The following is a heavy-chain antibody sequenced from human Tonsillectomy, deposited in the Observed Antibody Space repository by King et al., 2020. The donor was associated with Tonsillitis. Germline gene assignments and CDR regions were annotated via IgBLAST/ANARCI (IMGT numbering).Heavy chain of an antibody. CDR2: ISAYNGNT. CDR3: AGPSTSSILYYLDY. Sequence: QLVQSGAEVKKPGASVKVSCKASGYTFTSYGISWVRPAPGQGLEWMGWISAYNGNTNYAQKLQGRVTMTTDTSTSTAYMELRSLRSDDTAVYYCAGPSTSSILYYLDYWGQGTLVTVSS. J-gene: IGHJ4*02. V-gene: IGHV1-18*01. CDR1: GYTFTSYG.